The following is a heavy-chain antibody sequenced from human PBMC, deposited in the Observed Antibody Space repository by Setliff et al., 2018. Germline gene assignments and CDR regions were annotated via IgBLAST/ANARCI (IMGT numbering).Heavy chain of an antibody. D-gene: IGHD3-22*01. Sequence: ASVKVSCKASGYIFTSYYIHWVRQAPGQGLEWIGLFNPSGGSTKYAEKFQGRVTLTRDTSASTVYMDLSSLRSEDTAVYYCARDKGYDSSGYYFYYYYYMDVWGKGTTVTVSS. J-gene: IGHJ6*03. V-gene: IGHV1-46*01. CDR3: ARDKGYDSSGYYFYYYYYMDV. CDR1: GYIFTSYY. CDR2: FNPSGGST.